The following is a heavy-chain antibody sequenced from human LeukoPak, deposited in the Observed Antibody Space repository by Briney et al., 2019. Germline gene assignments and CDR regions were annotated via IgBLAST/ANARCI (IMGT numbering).Heavy chain of an antibody. J-gene: IGHJ4*02. Sequence: ASVKVSCKASGYTFTSYYMNWVRQAPGQGLEWMGIINPSGGSTSYAQKFQGRVTMTRDTSTSTVYMELSSLRSEDTAVYYCARGGFTIFGVVIIPHDYWGQGALVTVSS. CDR1: GYTFTSYY. CDR2: INPSGGST. V-gene: IGHV1-46*01. CDR3: ARGGFTIFGVVIIPHDY. D-gene: IGHD3-3*01.